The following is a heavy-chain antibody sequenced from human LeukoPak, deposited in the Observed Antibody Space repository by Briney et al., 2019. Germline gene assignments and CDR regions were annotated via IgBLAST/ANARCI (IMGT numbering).Heavy chain of an antibody. CDR1: GGSFSTDNYY. V-gene: IGHV4-39*02. CDR2: FYYSGST. Sequence: PSETLSLTCNVSGGSFSTDNYYWGWIRQPPGKGLEWIGTFYYSGSTSYNPSLKSRAAIFVDTSNNQFSLNLSFVTAADTAVYYCARGPDGSSWNVWGQGTTVTVSS. CDR3: ARGPDGSSWNV. J-gene: IGHJ6*02. D-gene: IGHD3-10*01.